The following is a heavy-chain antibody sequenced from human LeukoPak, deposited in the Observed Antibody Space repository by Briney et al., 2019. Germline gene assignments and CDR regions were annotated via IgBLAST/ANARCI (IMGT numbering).Heavy chain of an antibody. CDR2: TKQEGREK. D-gene: IGHD6-19*01. Sequence: GGSLRLSCAPSGFTLSIYWMSWVRPAPEEGLEWVANTKQEGREKNYVGSVKGRFTISRDSTKNTLSLQMNRLRAEDTAVYHCVLLNTGWYSDAFDMWGEGTMVTVSS. V-gene: IGHV3-7*01. CDR1: GFTLSIYW. J-gene: IGHJ3*02. CDR3: VLLNTGWYSDAFDM.